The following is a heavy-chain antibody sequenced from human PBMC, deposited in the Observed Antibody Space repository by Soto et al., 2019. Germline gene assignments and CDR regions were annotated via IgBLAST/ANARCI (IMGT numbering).Heavy chain of an antibody. V-gene: IGHV1-2*04. CDR2: INPNSGGT. Sequence: ASVKVSCKASGYTFTGYYMHWVRQAPGQGLEWMGWINPNSGGTNYAQKFQGWVTMTRDTSISTAYMELSRLRSDDTAVYYCARAWKIICGGSCTGDWFDPWGQGTLVTVSS. D-gene: IGHD2-15*01. CDR1: GYTFTGYY. CDR3: ARAWKIICGGSCTGDWFDP. J-gene: IGHJ5*02.